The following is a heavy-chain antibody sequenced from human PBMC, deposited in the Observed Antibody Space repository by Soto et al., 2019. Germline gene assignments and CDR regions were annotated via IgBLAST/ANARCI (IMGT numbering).Heavy chain of an antibody. CDR1: GASINRTIYY. CDR2: IYYSGST. D-gene: IGHD6-19*01. Sequence: SETLSLTCTVSGASINRTIYYWAWIRQPPGKGLEWIGIIYYSGSTYYTPSLKSRVTISVDTSKNQLSLKLSSVTAADTAVYYCARYSSGWYVNWGQGTLVTVSS. J-gene: IGHJ4*02. V-gene: IGHV4-39*07. CDR3: ARYSSGWYVN.